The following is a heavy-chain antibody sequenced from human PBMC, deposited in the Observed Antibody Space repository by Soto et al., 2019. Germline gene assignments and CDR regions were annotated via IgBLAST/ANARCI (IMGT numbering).Heavy chain of an antibody. J-gene: IGHJ6*02. CDR2: ISSDGSEK. D-gene: IGHD3-10*01. Sequence: QVQLLETGGDVVQPGRSLRLSCVASGFSFGSYPMHWVRQAPGKGLEWLAVISSDGSEKFHSESVQGRFTISRGNSKRALYVQMNTPYPHDSAVYHYARSGSSTAMVRGVVKSRGLDVWCLGTKVTVS. V-gene: IGHV3-30-3*01. CDR3: ARSGSSTAMVRGVVKSRGLDV. CDR1: GFSFGSYP.